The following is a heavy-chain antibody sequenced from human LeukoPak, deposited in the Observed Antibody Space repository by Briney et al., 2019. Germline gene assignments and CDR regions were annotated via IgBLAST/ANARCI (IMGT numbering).Heavy chain of an antibody. J-gene: IGHJ4*02. V-gene: IGHV4-59*08. CDR3: ARHYCSGGSCYGLGNY. CDR2: LYYTGCT. CDR1: GGSISNYY. D-gene: IGHD2-15*01. Sequence: PSETLSLTCTVSGGSISNYYWSWIRQPPGKGLEWIGHLYYTGCTNYNPSLKSRVTISVDTSKNQFSLKVTSVTAADTAVYYCARHYCSGGSCYGLGNYWGQGTLVTVSS.